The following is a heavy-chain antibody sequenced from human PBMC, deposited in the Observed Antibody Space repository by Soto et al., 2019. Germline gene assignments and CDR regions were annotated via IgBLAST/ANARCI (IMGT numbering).Heavy chain of an antibody. V-gene: IGHV4-31*03. Sequence: QVQLQESGLGLVKPSQTLSLTCTVSGGSISSGSYYWSWIRQHPGKGLEWIGYIYYSGSTYYNPSLKSRVTISVDTSKNQLSLKLSSVTAADTAVYHCASIVSSAHGEFSDWGQGTLVIVSS. J-gene: IGHJ4*02. CDR2: IYYSGST. D-gene: IGHD3-10*01. CDR3: ASIVSSAHGEFSD. CDR1: GGSISSGSYY.